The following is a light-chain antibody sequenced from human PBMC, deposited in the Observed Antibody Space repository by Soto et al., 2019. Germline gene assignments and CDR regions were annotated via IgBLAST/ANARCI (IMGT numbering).Light chain of an antibody. CDR3: QQYNEWPPLT. CDR1: QTVSSH. CDR2: GAS. Sequence: EVVMTQSPVTLSVSLGQRATLSCRASQTVSSHIAWYQQKPGQAPRLLIFGASTRATGIPARFSGSGSGTEFTLTISSLQSEDFAVYYCQQYNEWPPLTFGGGTKVDI. V-gene: IGKV3-15*01. J-gene: IGKJ4*01.